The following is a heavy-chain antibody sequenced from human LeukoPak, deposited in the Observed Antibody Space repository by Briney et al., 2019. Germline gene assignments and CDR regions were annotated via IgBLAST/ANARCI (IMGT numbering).Heavy chain of an antibody. CDR1: GGFISSYY. V-gene: IGHV4-59*01. CDR2: IYYSGST. J-gene: IGHJ4*02. Sequence: SETLSLTCTVSGGFISSYYWSWIRQPPGKGLEWIGYIYYSGSTNYNPSLKSRVTISVDTSKNQFSLKLSSVTAVDTAVYYCARVQQWTRGVFDYWGQGTLVTVSS. CDR3: ARVQQWTRGVFDY. D-gene: IGHD6-19*01.